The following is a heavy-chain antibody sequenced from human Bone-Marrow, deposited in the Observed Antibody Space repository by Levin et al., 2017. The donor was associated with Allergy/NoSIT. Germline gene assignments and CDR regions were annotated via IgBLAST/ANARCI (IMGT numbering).Heavy chain of an antibody. D-gene: IGHD2-2*01. J-gene: IGHJ5*02. V-gene: IGHV3-30*18. CDR3: AKASS. CDR1: GFPFSSYD. Sequence: LSLTCAASGFPFSSYDIHWVRQAPGKGLEWVAVISYDGGDKNYADSVKGRFTISRDNSKNTLFLQMNSLRPEDAALYYCAKASSWGQGTLVTVSS. CDR2: ISYDGGDK.